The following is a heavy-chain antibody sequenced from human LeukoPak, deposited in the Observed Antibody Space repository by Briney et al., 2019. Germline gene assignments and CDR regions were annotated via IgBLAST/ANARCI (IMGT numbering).Heavy chain of an antibody. CDR3: AREPPAQYSAYDGRGY. D-gene: IGHD5-12*01. V-gene: IGHV3-33*01. CDR2: IWYDGSNK. Sequence: PGRSLRLSCAASGFTFSSYGMHWVRQAPGKGLEWVAVIWYDGSNKYYADSVKGRFTISRDNSKNTLYLQMNSLRAEDTAVYYCAREPPAQYSAYDGRGYWGQGTLVTVSS. J-gene: IGHJ4*02. CDR1: GFTFSSYG.